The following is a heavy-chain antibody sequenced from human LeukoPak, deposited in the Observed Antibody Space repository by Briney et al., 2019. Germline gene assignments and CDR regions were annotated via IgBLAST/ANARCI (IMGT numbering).Heavy chain of an antibody. CDR2: IIPIFGTA. V-gene: IGHV1-69*05. D-gene: IGHD5-18*01. CDR1: GGTFSSYA. J-gene: IGHJ3*02. Sequence: SVKVSCKASGGTFSSYAINWVRQAPGQGLEWMGRIIPIFGTANSAQKFQGRVTITTDESTSTAYMELSSLRSEDTAVYYCASRELSDTAIGAFDIWGQGTMVTVSS. CDR3: ASRELSDTAIGAFDI.